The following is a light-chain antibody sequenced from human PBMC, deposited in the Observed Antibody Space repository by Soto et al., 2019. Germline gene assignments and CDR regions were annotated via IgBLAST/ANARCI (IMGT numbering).Light chain of an antibody. V-gene: IGKV1-39*01. CDR2: AAS. CDR3: QQLNGYLELT. J-gene: IGKJ4*01. Sequence: DIQMTQSPSSLSASIGDRVTITCRASQTVNTYLHWYQQKPGKAPKLLIYAASNLQSGVPSRFSGSGSGTNFTLSLNSLQPEDFATYYCQQLNGYLELTFGGGTKVDIK. CDR1: QTVNTY.